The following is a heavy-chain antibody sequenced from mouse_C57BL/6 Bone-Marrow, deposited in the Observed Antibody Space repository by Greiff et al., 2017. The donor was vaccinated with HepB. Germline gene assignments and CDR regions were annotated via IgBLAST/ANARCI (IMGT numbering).Heavy chain of an antibody. Sequence: EVQRVESGGGLVKPGGSLKLSCAASGFTFSDYGMHWVRQAPEKGLEWVAYISSGSSTIYYADTVKGRFTISRDNAKNTLFLQMTSLRSEDTAMYYCARLGVITTVAGRGWYFDVWGTGTTVTVSS. CDR3: ARLGVITTVAGRGWYFDV. V-gene: IGHV5-17*01. J-gene: IGHJ1*03. D-gene: IGHD1-1*01. CDR1: GFTFSDYG. CDR2: ISSGSSTI.